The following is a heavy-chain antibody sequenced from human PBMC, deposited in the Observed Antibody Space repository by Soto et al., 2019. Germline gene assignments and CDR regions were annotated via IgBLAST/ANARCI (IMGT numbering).Heavy chain of an antibody. CDR1: GYTFTSSG. J-gene: IGHJ5*02. CDR2: ISAYNGNT. Sequence: QVQLVQSGAEVKKPGASVKVSCKASGYTFTSSGISWVRQAPGHGLEWMGWISAYNGNTNYAQKLQGRVTMTTDTCTSTAYMELRSLRSDDTAVYYCARTRIAAAGSYNWFDPWGQGTLVTVSS. D-gene: IGHD6-13*01. CDR3: ARTRIAAAGSYNWFDP. V-gene: IGHV1-18*01.